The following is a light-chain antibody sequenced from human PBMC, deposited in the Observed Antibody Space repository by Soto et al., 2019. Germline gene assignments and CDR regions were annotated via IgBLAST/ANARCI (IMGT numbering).Light chain of an antibody. V-gene: IGKV3-11*01. J-gene: IGKJ4*01. CDR1: QSVGRN. CDR2: DTS. CDR3: QTRSNWPLT. Sequence: EIVLTQSPATLSLSPGERATLSCRTSQSVGRNLVWYQQKAGQAPRLLMYDTSNRATGIPARFSGSGSGTDFTLTISTLEPEDFGVYYCQTRSNWPLTFGGGTKVEIK.